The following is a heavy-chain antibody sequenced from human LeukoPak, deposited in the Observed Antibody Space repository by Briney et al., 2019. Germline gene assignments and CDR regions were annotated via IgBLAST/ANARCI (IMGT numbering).Heavy chain of an antibody. J-gene: IGHJ4*02. D-gene: IGHD3-22*01. CDR1: GGSISSSNW. Sequence: SETLSLTCAVSGGSISSSNWWSWVRQPPGKGLEWIGEIYHSGSTNYNPSLKSRVTISVDKSKNQFSLKLSSVTAADTAVYYCARDPTDYDYYDSSGTYWGQGTLVTVSS. V-gene: IGHV4-4*02. CDR2: IYHSGST. CDR3: ARDPTDYDYYDSSGTY.